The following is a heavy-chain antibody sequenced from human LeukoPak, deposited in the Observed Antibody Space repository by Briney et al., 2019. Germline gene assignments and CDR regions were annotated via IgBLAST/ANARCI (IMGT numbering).Heavy chain of an antibody. CDR1: GYTFSGYY. CDR2: INPNSGGT. V-gene: IGHV1-2*02. J-gene: IGHJ3*02. Sequence: ASVKVSCKASGYTFSGYYIHWVRQAPGQGLEWMGWINPNSGGTKYAQKFQGRVTMTRDTSISTAYMELSRLRSDDTAVYYCARVRHIVVVTAHSRDAFDIWGQGTMVTVSS. CDR3: ARVRHIVVVTAHSRDAFDI. D-gene: IGHD2-21*02.